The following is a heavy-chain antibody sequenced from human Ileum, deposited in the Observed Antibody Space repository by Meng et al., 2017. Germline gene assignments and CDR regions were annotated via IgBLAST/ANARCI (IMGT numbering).Heavy chain of an antibody. Sequence: ASVKVSCKASGYTFSKYGIAWVRQAPGQGLEGMGWISAYNGNTNYRQNYQGRVTMTTDTYTSTDYMDLGSLRADDTDVYYCARSTYYGSESHKNFDFWGQGTLVTVSS. CDR2: ISAYNGNT. J-gene: IGHJ4*02. CDR3: ARSTYYGSESHKNFDF. V-gene: IGHV1-18*01. CDR1: GYTFSKYG. D-gene: IGHD3-10*01.